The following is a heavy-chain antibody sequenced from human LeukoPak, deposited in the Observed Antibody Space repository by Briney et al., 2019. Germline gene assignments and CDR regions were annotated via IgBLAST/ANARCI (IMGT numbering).Heavy chain of an antibody. J-gene: IGHJ6*02. V-gene: IGHV3-30*04. D-gene: IGHD2-15*01. CDR3: AREIRETVVTRHYYYGIDV. CDR2: ISYDGSNK. CDR1: GFTFSSYA. Sequence: GRSLRLSCAASGFTFSSYAMHWVRQAPGKGLEWVAVISYDGSNKYYADSVKGRFTISRDNSKNTLYLQMSSLRAEDTAVYYCAREIRETVVTRHYYYGIDVWGQGTTVTVSS.